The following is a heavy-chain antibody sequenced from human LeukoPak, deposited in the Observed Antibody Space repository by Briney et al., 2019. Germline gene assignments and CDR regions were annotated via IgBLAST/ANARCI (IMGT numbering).Heavy chain of an antibody. D-gene: IGHD2-2*02. J-gene: IGHJ4*02. V-gene: IGHV3-23*01. Sequence: PGGSLRLSCAASGFTFSSYAMSWVRQAPGKGLEWVSAISGSGGSTYYADSVKGRFTISRDNSKNTLYLQMNSLRAEDTAVYYCAKGGGISVVVPAAIRAFDYWGQGTLVTVSS. CDR2: ISGSGGST. CDR1: GFTFSSYA. CDR3: AKGGGISVVVPAAIRAFDY.